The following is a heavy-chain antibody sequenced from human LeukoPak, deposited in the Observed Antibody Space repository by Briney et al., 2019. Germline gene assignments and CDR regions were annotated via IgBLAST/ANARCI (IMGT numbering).Heavy chain of an antibody. CDR3: ARVGSDKDYGMDV. Sequence: GGSLRLSCAASGFTFSYYGMHWVRQAPGKGLEWVAVIWFDGSNKYCADSVKGRFSISRDNSKNTLYLQMNSLRAEDTAVYYCARVGSDKDYGMDVWGQGTTVTV. J-gene: IGHJ6*02. CDR1: GFTFSYYG. D-gene: IGHD2-15*01. CDR2: IWFDGSNK. V-gene: IGHV3-33*01.